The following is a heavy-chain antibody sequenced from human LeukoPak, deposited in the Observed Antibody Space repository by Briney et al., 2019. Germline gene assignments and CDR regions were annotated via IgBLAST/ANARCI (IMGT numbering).Heavy chain of an antibody. J-gene: IGHJ4*02. CDR2: IIPIFGTA. D-gene: IGHD6-19*01. Sequence: GASVRVSCKASGGTFISYAISWVRQAPGQGLEWMGGIIPIFGTANYAQKFQGRVTITADESASTAYMELSSLRSDDTAVYYCARTSGIAVAGDQITTSADYWGQGTLVTVSS. CDR3: ARTSGIAVAGDQITTSADY. V-gene: IGHV1-69*13. CDR1: GGTFISYA.